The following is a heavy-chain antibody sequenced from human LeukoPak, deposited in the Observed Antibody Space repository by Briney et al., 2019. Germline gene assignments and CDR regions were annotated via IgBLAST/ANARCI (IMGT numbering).Heavy chain of an antibody. CDR1: GYTFTSYY. Sequence: ASAKVSCKASGYTFTSYYMHWVRQAPGQGLEWMGIINPSGGSTSYAQKFQGRVTMTRDTSTSTVYMELSSLRSEDTAVYYCARDADTAMVTLSNYYYGMDVWGKGTTVTVSS. D-gene: IGHD5-18*01. CDR2: INPSGGST. CDR3: ARDADTAMVTLSNYYYGMDV. J-gene: IGHJ6*04. V-gene: IGHV1-46*01.